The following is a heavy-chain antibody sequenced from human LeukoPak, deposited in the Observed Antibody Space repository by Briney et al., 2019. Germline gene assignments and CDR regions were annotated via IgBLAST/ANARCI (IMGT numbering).Heavy chain of an antibody. CDR3: ARTPADAGDDAFDI. V-gene: IGHV4-4*07. CDR2: IYTSGST. CDR1: GGSISSYY. Sequence: SETLSLTXTVSGGSISSYYWSWIRQPAGKGLEWIGRIYTSGSTNYNPSLKSRVTMSVDTSKNQFSLKLSSVTAADTAVYYCARTPADAGDDAFDIWGQGTMVTVSS. D-gene: IGHD2-8*01. J-gene: IGHJ3*02.